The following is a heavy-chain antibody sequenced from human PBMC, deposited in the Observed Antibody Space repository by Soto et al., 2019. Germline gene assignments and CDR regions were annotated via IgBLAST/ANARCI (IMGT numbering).Heavy chain of an antibody. D-gene: IGHD3-16*02. CDR2: IYYSGST. V-gene: IGHV4-61*01. CDR1: GGSVSSGSYY. J-gene: IGHJ3*02. CDR3: VRLVKGDYVWGSYRYAFDI. Sequence: PSETLSLTCTVSGGSVSSGSYYWSWIRQPPGKGLEWIGYIYYSGSTNYNPALKSRVTISVDTSKNQFSLKLSSVTAADTAVYYCVRLVKGDYVWGSYRYAFDIWGQGTMVTVSS.